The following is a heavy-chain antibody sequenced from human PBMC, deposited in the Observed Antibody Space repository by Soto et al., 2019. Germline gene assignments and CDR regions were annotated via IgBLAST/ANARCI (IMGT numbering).Heavy chain of an antibody. CDR3: ARIRFGSSWFYYFDY. CDR1: GFSLSNARMG. J-gene: IGHJ4*02. D-gene: IGHD6-13*01. CDR2: IFSNNEK. Sequence: QVTLKESGPVLVKPTEPLTLTCTVSGFSLSNARMGVSWIRQPPGKALEWLAHIFSNNEKSYSTSLKSRLTISKDTSKSQVVLNMTNMDPVDTATYFCARIRFGSSWFYYFDYWGQRTLVTVSS. V-gene: IGHV2-26*01.